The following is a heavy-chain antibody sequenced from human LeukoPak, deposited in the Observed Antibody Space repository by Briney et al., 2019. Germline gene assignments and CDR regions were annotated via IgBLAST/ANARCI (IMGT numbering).Heavy chain of an antibody. CDR1: GFSFDDYA. CDR2: ISWNSGSI. CDR3: VKGYSGSYADALDI. D-gene: IGHD1-26*01. J-gene: IGHJ3*02. Sequence: GGSLRLSCAASGFSFDDYAMHWVRQAPGKGLEWVSGISWNSGSIGYVDSVKGRFTISRDNAKNSLYLQMNSLRVEDMALYYCVKGYSGSYADALDIWGQGTMVTVSS. V-gene: IGHV3-9*03.